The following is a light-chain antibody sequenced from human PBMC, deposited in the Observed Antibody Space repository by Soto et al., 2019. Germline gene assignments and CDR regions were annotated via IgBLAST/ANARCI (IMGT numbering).Light chain of an antibody. CDR2: DDD. J-gene: IGLJ1*01. Sequence: QSVLTQPPSVSAAPGQKVTISCSGSSSNIGNNFVSWFQQLPGAAPKVLIYDDDKRPSGIPDRFSGSKSGTSATLDITGLQTGDEADYYCGTWDSSLSVYVLAIGTKVTVL. CDR1: SSNIGNNF. CDR3: GTWDSSLSVYV. V-gene: IGLV1-51*01.